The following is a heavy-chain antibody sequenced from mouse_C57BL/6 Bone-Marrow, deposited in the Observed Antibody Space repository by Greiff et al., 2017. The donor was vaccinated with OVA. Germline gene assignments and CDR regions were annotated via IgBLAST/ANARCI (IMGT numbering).Heavy chain of an antibody. CDR1: GFTFSDYG. Sequence: DVMLVESGGGLVKPGGSLKLSCAASGFTFSDYGMHWVRQAPEKGLEWVAYISSGCSTIYYADTVKGRFTISRDNAKNTLFLQMTSLRSEDMAMYYCAMKDYYGSSYAHYYAMDYWGQGTSVTVSS. V-gene: IGHV5-17*01. D-gene: IGHD1-1*01. J-gene: IGHJ4*01. CDR2: ISSGCSTI. CDR3: AMKDYYGSSYAHYYAMDY.